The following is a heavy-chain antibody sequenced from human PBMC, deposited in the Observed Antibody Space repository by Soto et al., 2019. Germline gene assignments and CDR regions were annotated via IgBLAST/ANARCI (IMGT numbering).Heavy chain of an antibody. J-gene: IGHJ6*02. CDR2: IIPIFGTA. CDR3: ARLVVPAADLYYYYGMDV. Sequence: QVQLVQSGAEVQKPGSSVKVSCKASGGTFSSYAISWVRQAPGQGLEWMGGIIPIFGTANYAQKFQGRVTITSDESTSTAYMELSSLRSEDTAVYYCARLVVPAADLYYYYGMDVWGQGTTVTVSS. D-gene: IGHD2-2*01. V-gene: IGHV1-69*01. CDR1: GGTFSSYA.